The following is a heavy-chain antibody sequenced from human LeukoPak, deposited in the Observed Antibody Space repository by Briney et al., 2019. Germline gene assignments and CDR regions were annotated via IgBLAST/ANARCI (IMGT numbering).Heavy chain of an antibody. CDR2: IWYDGSNK. D-gene: IGHD1-26*01. V-gene: IGHV3-33*01. J-gene: IGHJ4*02. CDR3: VRGEYYFDY. Sequence: GGSLRLSCAASGFTFSSYGMHWVRQAPGKGLEWVAVIWYDGSNKYYADSAKGRSTISRDNSKNTLYLQMNSLRAEDTAVYYCVRGEYYFDYWGQGTLVTVSS. CDR1: GFTFSSYG.